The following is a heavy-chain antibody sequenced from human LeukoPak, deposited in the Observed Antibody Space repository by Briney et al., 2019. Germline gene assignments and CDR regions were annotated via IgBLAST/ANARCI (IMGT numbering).Heavy chain of an antibody. V-gene: IGHV3-23*01. J-gene: IGHJ4*02. D-gene: IGHD3-10*01. CDR2: ISGSGDDT. CDR1: GFTFSNYA. CDR3: ARAKPKNMVRGLIMRRESRYYFDY. Sequence: GGSLRLSCAASGFTFSNYAMSWVRQAPGKGLEWVSAISGSGDDTYYADSVKGRFTISRDNSKSTLYIQMNSLRAEDTAVYYCARAKPKNMVRGLIMRRESRYYFDYWGQGTLVTVSS.